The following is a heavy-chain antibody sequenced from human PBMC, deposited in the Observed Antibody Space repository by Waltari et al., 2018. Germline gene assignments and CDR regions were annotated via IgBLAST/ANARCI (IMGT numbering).Heavy chain of an antibody. CDR1: GFTFSSYA. D-gene: IGHD3-3*02. J-gene: IGHJ4*02. CDR3: ARDQQVLAAPDY. V-gene: IGHV3-30-3*01. CDR2: ISYDGSNK. Sequence: QVQLVESGGGVVQPGRSLRLSCAASGFTFSSYARHWVRQAPGKGLEWVAVISYDGSNKYYADSVKGRFTISRDNSKNTLYLQMNSLRAEDTAVYYCARDQQVLAAPDYWGQGTLVTVSS.